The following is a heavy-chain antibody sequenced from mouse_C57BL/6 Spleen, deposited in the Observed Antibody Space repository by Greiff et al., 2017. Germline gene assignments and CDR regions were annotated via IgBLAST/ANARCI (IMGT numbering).Heavy chain of an antibody. V-gene: IGHV1-9*01. J-gene: IGHJ2*01. Sequence: QVQLQQSGAELMKPGASVKLSCKATGYTFTGYWIEWVKQRPGHGLEWIGEILPGSGSTNYTEKFKGKATFTADTSSNTAYMQLSSLTTEDSAIXYCARANSNYDCDYWGKGTTLTVSS. CDR2: ILPGSGST. CDR1: GYTFTGYW. CDR3: ARANSNYDCDY. D-gene: IGHD2-5*01.